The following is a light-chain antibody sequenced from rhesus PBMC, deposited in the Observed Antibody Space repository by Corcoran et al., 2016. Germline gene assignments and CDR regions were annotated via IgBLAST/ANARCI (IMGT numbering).Light chain of an antibody. Sequence: DIQMSQSPSSLSASVGDRVTITCRASQGISSYLNWYQQKAGTAPKLLIYYANSLESGVPSSFSGSGSWTEFTLTISSLQPEDFATYYCQQGNSNPWTFGQGTKVEIK. CDR3: QQGNSNPWT. CDR1: QGISSY. CDR2: YAN. V-gene: IGKV1-32*02. J-gene: IGKJ1*01.